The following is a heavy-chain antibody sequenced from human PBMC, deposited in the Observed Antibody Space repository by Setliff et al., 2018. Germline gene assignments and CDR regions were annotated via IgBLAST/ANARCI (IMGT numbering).Heavy chain of an antibody. J-gene: IGHJ3*02. Sequence: PGGSLRLSCAASGFTFSSQCMSWVRQAPGKGLEWVSTFCDSGGRTYYADSVKGRFTMSRDISKNMVSLQMNSLRLEDTAIYYCARGRDYGFDIWGQGTMVTVSS. D-gene: IGHD3-16*01. CDR2: FCDSGGRT. V-gene: IGHV3-23*01. CDR1: GFTFSSQC. CDR3: ARGRDYGFDI.